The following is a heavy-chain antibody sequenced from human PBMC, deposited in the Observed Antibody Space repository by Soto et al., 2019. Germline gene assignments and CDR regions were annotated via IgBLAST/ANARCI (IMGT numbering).Heavy chain of an antibody. D-gene: IGHD3-16*01. J-gene: IGHJ5*02. V-gene: IGHV4-39*01. Sequence: PSETLSLTCSVSGGSISDMSSFWGWVRQPPGKGLEWIGSVYFGATTYYNPSLKSRVTMSIDTSKSQFSLRLSSVTAADTAVYYCVRRDYTTAKLDPWGQGALVTVSS. CDR2: VYFGATT. CDR1: GGSISDMSSF. CDR3: VRRDYTTAKLDP.